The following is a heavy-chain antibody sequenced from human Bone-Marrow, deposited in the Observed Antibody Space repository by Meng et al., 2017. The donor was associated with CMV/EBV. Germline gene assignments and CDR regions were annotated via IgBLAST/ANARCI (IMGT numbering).Heavy chain of an antibody. CDR1: GYIFTDFW. D-gene: IGHD6-13*01. CDR3: GRLIEQQGPCDF. Sequence: GESLKISCKGSGYIFTDFWIGWVRQMPGKGLEWMGIISPADSEIRYSPSFQGHITMSVDKSINTAHLQWSSLRASDTAIYYCGRLIEQQGPCDFWGQGTMVTVSS. V-gene: IGHV5-51*01. J-gene: IGHJ3*01. CDR2: ISPADSEI.